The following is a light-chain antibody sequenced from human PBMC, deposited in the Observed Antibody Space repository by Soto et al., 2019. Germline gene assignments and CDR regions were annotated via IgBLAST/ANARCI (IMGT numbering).Light chain of an antibody. CDR2: AVS. Sequence: QSVLPQPASVSGSPGQSIAISFTGTSSDVGGYSYVSWYQQQPGKAPKLVISAVSKRPSGVSDRCSGSKSGNTASPTISGLQTDDEADYYCSSYTTSSTYVFGTGTKLT. J-gene: IGLJ1*01. V-gene: IGLV2-14*01. CDR3: SSYTTSSTYV. CDR1: SSDVGGYSY.